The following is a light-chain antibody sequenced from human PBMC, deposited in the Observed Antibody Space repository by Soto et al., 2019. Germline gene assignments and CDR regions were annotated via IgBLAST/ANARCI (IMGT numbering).Light chain of an antibody. J-gene: IGLJ1*01. Sequence: QSALTQPASVSGSPGQSITISCAGTSSDIGAYKYVSWYQQHPGKAPTLVIYDVSNRPSGVSNRFSGSKSGSTASLTISGLQAEDEADYYCISYTSSSTSYVFGTGTKLTVL. CDR1: SSDIGAYKY. V-gene: IGLV2-14*01. CDR2: DVS. CDR3: ISYTSSSTSYV.